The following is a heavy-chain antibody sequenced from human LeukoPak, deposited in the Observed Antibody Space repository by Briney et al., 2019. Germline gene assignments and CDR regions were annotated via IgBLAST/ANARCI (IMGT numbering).Heavy chain of an antibody. CDR3: ARRGRNSSGWQDYL. D-gene: IGHD6-25*01. CDR1: GGSISSYY. V-gene: IGHV4-59*01. J-gene: IGHJ4*02. Sequence: SESLSLTCTVSGGSISSYYWSWVRQPPGEGLGWIANIYHTGSTNYNPSLSSRATISIDTAKNQFSLKLTSVTAADTAVYYCARRGRNSSGWQDYLWGQGTLVTVSS. CDR2: IYHTGST.